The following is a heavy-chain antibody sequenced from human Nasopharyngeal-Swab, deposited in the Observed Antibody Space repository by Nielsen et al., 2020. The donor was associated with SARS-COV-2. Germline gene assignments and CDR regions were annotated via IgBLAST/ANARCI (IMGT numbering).Heavy chain of an antibody. CDR3: TTAWDTAMVYYYYGMDV. J-gene: IGHJ6*02. V-gene: IGHV3-15*01. Sequence: GESLKISCAASGFTFSNAWMSWVRQAPGKGLEWVGRIKSKTDGGTTDYAAPVKGRFTISRDDSKNTLYLQMNSLKTEDTAVYYCTTAWDTAMVYYYYGMDVWGQGTTVTVSS. CDR1: GFTFSNAW. D-gene: IGHD5-18*01. CDR2: IKSKTDGGTT.